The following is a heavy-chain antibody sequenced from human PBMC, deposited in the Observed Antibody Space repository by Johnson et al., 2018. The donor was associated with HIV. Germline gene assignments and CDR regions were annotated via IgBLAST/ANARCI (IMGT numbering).Heavy chain of an antibody. CDR2: ISSSGSTI. J-gene: IGHJ3*02. Sequence: QVQLVESGGGLVKPGGSLRLSCAASGFSFSDYYMSWIRQAPGKGLEWVSYISSSGSTIYYADYVVKGRFTISRDNAKNSVFLQMNSLRVEDTAIYYCARQPDNFWSSDAFDIWGQGTMVTVSS. D-gene: IGHD3-3*01. V-gene: IGHV3-11*04. CDR3: ARQPDNFWSSDAFDI. CDR1: GFSFSDYY.